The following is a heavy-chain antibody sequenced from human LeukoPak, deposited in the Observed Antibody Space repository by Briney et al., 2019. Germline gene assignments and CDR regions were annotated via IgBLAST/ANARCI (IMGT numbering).Heavy chain of an antibody. Sequence: SETLSLTCTVSGGSVNNYYWNWIRQPPGKGLDWIGYIHYGGSTNYNPSLKSRVTISVDTSKNQFSLKLSSVTAADTAVYYCARGTIGSYTYWGQGTLVTVSS. CDR1: GGSVNNYY. D-gene: IGHD3-10*01. J-gene: IGHJ4*02. CDR2: IHYGGST. CDR3: ARGTIGSYTY. V-gene: IGHV4-59*02.